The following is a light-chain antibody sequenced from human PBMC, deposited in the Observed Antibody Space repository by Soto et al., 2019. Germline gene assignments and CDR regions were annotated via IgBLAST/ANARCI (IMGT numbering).Light chain of an antibody. J-gene: IGLJ3*02. CDR2: EVS. Sequence: QSALTQPPSASGSPGQSVTISCIGTSSGVGGYNYVSWYQQHPGKAPKVILYEVSKRPSGVPDRFSGSKSGNTASLTVSGLQAEDQADYYCSSYAGSDNWVFGGGTKLTVL. CDR1: SSGVGGYNY. CDR3: SSYAGSDNWV. V-gene: IGLV2-8*01.